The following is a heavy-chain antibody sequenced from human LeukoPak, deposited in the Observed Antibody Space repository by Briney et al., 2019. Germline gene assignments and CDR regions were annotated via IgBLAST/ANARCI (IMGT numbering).Heavy chain of an antibody. D-gene: IGHD4-23*01. CDR1: GFAFSGTW. CDR3: AKMGTTVVTKGDY. CDR2: INTRTDGATT. Sequence: GGSLRLSCAGSGFAFSGTWLNWVRQAPGQGLEWVGRINTRTDGATTTYAAPVKGRFTISRDDSKSTLYLEMNSLKTEDTAVYYCAKMGTTVVTKGDYWGQGTLVTVSS. V-gene: IGHV3-15*01. J-gene: IGHJ4*02.